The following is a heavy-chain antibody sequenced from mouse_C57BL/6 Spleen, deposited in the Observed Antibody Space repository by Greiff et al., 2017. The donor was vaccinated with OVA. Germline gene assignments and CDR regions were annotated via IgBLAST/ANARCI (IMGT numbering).Heavy chain of an antibody. CDR3: TRARDLGFAY. CDR2: IDPETGGT. CDR1: GYTFTDYE. V-gene: IGHV1-15*01. D-gene: IGHD3-3*01. J-gene: IGHJ3*01. Sequence: QVQLQQSGAELVRPGASVTLSCKASGYTFTDYEMHWVKQTPVHGLEWIGAIDPETGGTAYNQKFKGKAILTADKSSSTAYMELHSLTSEDSAVYYCTRARDLGFAYWGQGTLVTVSA.